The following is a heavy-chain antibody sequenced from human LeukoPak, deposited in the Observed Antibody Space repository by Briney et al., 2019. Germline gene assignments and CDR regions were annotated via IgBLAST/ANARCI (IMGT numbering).Heavy chain of an antibody. CDR3: VRDRELYY. J-gene: IGHJ4*02. V-gene: IGHV4-59*01. D-gene: IGHD1-26*01. CDR2: VYNSGST. CDR1: GGSFSGYY. Sequence: PSETLSLTCAVYGGSFSGYYWSWIRQPPGKGLEWIGYVYNSGSTDYSPSLKSRVTISADTSKNQFSLKVNSVTASDTAVYYCVRDRELYYWGQGILVTVSS.